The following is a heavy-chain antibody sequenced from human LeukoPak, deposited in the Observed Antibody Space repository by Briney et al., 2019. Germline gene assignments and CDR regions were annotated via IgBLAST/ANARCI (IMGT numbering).Heavy chain of an antibody. Sequence: GGSLRLSCAASGFTFSSYWMSWVRQAPGKGLEWVANKNQDGSEKFYVDSVKGRFTISRDNAKNSLYLQMNSLRAEDTAVYYCARDHVGVCFDYWSQGTLVTVSS. CDR3: ARDHVGVCFDY. J-gene: IGHJ4*02. CDR2: KNQDGSEK. CDR1: GFTFSSYW. D-gene: IGHD3-10*02. V-gene: IGHV3-7*01.